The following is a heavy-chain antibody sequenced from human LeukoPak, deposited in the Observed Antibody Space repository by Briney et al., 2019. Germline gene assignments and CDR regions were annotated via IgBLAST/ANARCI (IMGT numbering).Heavy chain of an antibody. D-gene: IGHD2-2*01. CDR1: GFTVNSNY. V-gene: IGHV3-53*01. CDR3: ARTRSDAFDI. Sequence: PGGSLRLSSAASGFTVNSNYMSWVRQAPGKGLEWVSVIYSDGSTSYADSVKGRFSISRDYSKNTLYLQMNSPRAEDTAVYYCARTRSDAFDIWGQGTMVTVSS. CDR2: IYSDGST. J-gene: IGHJ3*02.